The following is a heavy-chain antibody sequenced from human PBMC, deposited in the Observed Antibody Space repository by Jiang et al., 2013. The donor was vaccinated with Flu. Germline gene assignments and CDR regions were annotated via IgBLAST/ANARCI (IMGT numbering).Heavy chain of an antibody. CDR3: ARGAPEGDYYGRAPVGANYWYF. J-gene: IGHJ2*01. CDR1: GGSISSYY. V-gene: IGHV4-59*01. CDR2: IYYSGST. D-gene: IGHD3-10*02. Sequence: CSGLVKPSETLSLTCTVSGGSISSYYWSWIRQPPGRGLEWIGYIYYSGSTNYNPSLKSRVTISVDTSKNQFSLKLSSVTAADTAVYYCARGAPEGDYYGRAPVGANYWYF.